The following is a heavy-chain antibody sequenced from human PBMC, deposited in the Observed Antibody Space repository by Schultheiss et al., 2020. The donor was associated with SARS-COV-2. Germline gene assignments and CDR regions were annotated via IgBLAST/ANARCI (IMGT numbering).Heavy chain of an antibody. CDR2: IYYSGST. J-gene: IGHJ5*02. D-gene: IGHD4-11*01. Sequence: SETLSLTCAVYGGSFSGYYWSWIRQPPGKGLEWIGYIYYSGSTNYNPSLKSRVTISVDTSKNQFSLKLSSVTAADTAVYYCARVVNDYSNYHLGPWGQGTLVTVSS. CDR1: GGSFSGYY. V-gene: IGHV4-59*12. CDR3: ARVVNDYSNYHLGP.